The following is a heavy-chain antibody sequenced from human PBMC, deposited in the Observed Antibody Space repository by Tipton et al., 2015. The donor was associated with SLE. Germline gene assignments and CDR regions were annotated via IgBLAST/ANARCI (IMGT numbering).Heavy chain of an antibody. CDR1: GYSISSGYY. J-gene: IGHJ3*02. Sequence: TLSLTCTVSGYSISSGYYWGWIRQPPGKGLEWIGSIYHSGNTYYNPSLKSRVTISVDTSKNQFSLKLSSVTAADTAVYYCARDPGAFDIWGQGTMVTVSS. V-gene: IGHV4-38-2*02. CDR2: IYHSGNT. CDR3: ARDPGAFDI.